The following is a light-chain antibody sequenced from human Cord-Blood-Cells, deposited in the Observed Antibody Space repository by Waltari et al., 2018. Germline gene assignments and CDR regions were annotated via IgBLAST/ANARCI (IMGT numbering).Light chain of an antibody. CDR1: QDISNY. J-gene: IGKJ4*01. Sequence: DILLTQSPASLSASLGDRVTLTCQASQDISNYLNWYQQKPGKAPKLLIYDASNLATGVPYRFSGSGSGTDFTFTISRLQPEDIATYYCQKYDTLPVTFGGGTKVEIK. CDR3: QKYDTLPVT. V-gene: IGKV1-33*01. CDR2: DAS.